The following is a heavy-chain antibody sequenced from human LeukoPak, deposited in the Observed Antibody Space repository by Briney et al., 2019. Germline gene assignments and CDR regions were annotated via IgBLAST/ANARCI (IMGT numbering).Heavy chain of an antibody. CDR2: IYYSGST. J-gene: IGHJ3*02. CDR1: GGSISSSSYY. Sequence: SETLSLTCTVSGGSISSSSYYWGWIRQPPGKGLEWIGSIYYSGSTYYNPSLKSRATISVDTSKNQFSLKLSSVTAADTAVYYCARESCSGGSCYPDAFDIWGQGTMVTVSS. D-gene: IGHD2-15*01. CDR3: ARESCSGGSCYPDAFDI. V-gene: IGHV4-39*07.